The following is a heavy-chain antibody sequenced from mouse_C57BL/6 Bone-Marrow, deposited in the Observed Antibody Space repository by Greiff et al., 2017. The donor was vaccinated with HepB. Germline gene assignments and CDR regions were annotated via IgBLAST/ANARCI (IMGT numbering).Heavy chain of an antibody. V-gene: IGHV1-63*01. J-gene: IGHJ1*03. CDR3: ARKTIYYDYDEGWYFDV. CDR2: IYPGGGYT. CDR1: GYTFTNYW. Sequence: QVQLQQSGAELVRPGTSVKMSCKASGYTFTNYWIGWAKQRPGHGLEWIGDIYPGGGYTNYNEKFKGKATLTADKSSSTAYMQFSSLTSEDSAIYYCARKTIYYDYDEGWYFDVWGTGTTVTVSS. D-gene: IGHD2-4*01.